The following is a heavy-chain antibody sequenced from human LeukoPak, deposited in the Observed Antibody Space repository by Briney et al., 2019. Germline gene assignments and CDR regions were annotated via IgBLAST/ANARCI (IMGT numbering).Heavy chain of an antibody. D-gene: IGHD1-14*01. CDR3: ARRRIVTGPAYYFDF. J-gene: IGHJ4*02. Sequence: SETLSLTCTVSGGSISNNYWSWIRQPPGKGLERIGSIFYSGSTNYNPSLKSRVTISVDTSKNQFPLKLSSVTAADTAVYFCARRRIVTGPAYYFDFWGQGALVTVSS. V-gene: IGHV4-59*01. CDR1: GGSISNNY. CDR2: IFYSGST.